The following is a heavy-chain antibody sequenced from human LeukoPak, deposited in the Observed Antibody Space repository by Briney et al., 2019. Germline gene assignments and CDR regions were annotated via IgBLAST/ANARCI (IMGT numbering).Heavy chain of an antibody. Sequence: SETLSLTCAVYGGSFSAYSWSWIRQPPGKGLEWIGEINHSGSTNYNPSLKSRVTISVDTSKNQFSLKLSSVTAADTAVYYCARALVNTYYYGSGSYQNSYHYYDMDVWGQGTTVTVSS. D-gene: IGHD3-10*01. J-gene: IGHJ6*02. CDR3: ARALVNTYYYGSGSYQNSYHYYDMDV. CDR1: GGSFSAYS. V-gene: IGHV4-34*01. CDR2: INHSGST.